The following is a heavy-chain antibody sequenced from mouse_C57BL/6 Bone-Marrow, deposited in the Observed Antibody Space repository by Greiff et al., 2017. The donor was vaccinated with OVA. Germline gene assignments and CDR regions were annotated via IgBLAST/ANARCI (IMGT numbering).Heavy chain of an antibody. D-gene: IGHD2-2*01. CDR2: IDPEDGET. CDR3: ASLCGYLWFAC. J-gene: IGHJ3*01. Sequence: EVQRVESGAELVKPGASVKLSCTASGFNIKDYYMHWVKQRPEQGLEWIGRIDPEDGETKYAPKFQGKATITADTSSNTAYLQLSSLTSEDTAVYYCASLCGYLWFACWGQGTLVTVAA. CDR1: GFNIKDYY. V-gene: IGHV14-2*01.